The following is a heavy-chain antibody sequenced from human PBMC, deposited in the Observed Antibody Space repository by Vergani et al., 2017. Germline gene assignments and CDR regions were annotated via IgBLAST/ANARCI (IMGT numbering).Heavy chain of an antibody. CDR1: GFSFSSHA. CDR2: ISNDGSKK. J-gene: IGHJ6*03. Sequence: QVQLAESGGGRVQPGRSLRLSCAASGFSFSSHAIHWVRQAPGKGLEWVAVISNDGSKKYYADSVKGRFTISRDNSKNTLDLQMNSLRTQETAVYYCAKAGSVTSGSLQYNFYMDVSGKGTTVTVS. D-gene: IGHD3-10*01. V-gene: IGHV3-30*18. CDR3: AKAGSVTSGSLQYNFYMDV.